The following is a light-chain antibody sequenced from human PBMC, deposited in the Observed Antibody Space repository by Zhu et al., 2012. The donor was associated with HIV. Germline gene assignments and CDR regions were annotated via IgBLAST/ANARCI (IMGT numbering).Light chain of an antibody. CDR2: GAS. Sequence: EIVLTQSPGTLSLSPGERATLSCRASQSVAGSYLAWCQQKPGQAPRLLIYGASSRATGIPDRFSGSGSGTDFTLTISRLEPEDFAVYYCQQYDTSPWTFGQGTKVEIK. J-gene: IGKJ1*01. V-gene: IGKV3-20*01. CDR3: QQYDTSPWT. CDR1: QSVAGSY.